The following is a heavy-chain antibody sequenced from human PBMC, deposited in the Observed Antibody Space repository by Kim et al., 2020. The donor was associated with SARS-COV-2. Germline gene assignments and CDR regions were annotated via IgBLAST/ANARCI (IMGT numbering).Heavy chain of an antibody. J-gene: IGHJ4*02. CDR3: AGDSSGYYDERGCFDY. Sequence: SLESRVTISADESKNQFSLKLSSVAAADTAVYYCAGDSSGYYDERGCFDYWGQGTLVTVSS. V-gene: IGHV4-31*02. D-gene: IGHD3-22*01.